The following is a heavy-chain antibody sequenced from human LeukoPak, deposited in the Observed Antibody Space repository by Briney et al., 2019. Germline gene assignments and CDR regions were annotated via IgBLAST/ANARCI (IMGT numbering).Heavy chain of an antibody. J-gene: IGHJ2*01. CDR2: IKQDGSEK. D-gene: IGHD2-21*02. Sequence: GGSLRLSCAASGFTFSGRWMGWVRQAPGKGLEYVANIKQDGSEKYYVDSVQGRFAISRDNADSSLYLQKNSLRAEDMAVYYCARLVVVTAQYWYYDLWGRGTLVTVSS. CDR1: GFTFSGRW. CDR3: ARLVVVTAQYWYYDL. V-gene: IGHV3-7*01.